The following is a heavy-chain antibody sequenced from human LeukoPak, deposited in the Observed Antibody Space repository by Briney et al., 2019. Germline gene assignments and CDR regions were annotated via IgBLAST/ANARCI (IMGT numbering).Heavy chain of an antibody. V-gene: IGHV1-69*05. CDR2: IIPIFGTA. CDR3: ARVPDVGDYERYYRENYYYYYMDV. Sequence: SVKVSCKASGGTFSSYAISWVRQAPGQGLEWMGGIIPIFGTANYAQKFQGRVTITTDESTSTAYMEPSSLRSEDTAVYYCARVPDVGDYERYYRENYYYYYMDVWGKGTTVTVSS. D-gene: IGHD4-17*01. J-gene: IGHJ6*03. CDR1: GGTFSSYA.